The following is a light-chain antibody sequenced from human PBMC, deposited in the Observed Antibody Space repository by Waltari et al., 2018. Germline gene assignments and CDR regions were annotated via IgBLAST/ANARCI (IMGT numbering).Light chain of an antibody. CDR1: GSDVGGYDY. Sequence: QSALTQPASVSGSPGQSITISCTGSGSDVGGYDYVSWYQQHPGKAPKLIIYAVSNRPAGVSKRFSGSKSGNTASLTISGLQAEDEAYYYCSSYTTITLLVFGTGTRVIV. CDR2: AVS. J-gene: IGLJ1*01. V-gene: IGLV2-14*01. CDR3: SSYTTITLLV.